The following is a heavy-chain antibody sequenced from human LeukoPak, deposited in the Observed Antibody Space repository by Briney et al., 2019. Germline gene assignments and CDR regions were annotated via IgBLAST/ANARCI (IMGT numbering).Heavy chain of an antibody. J-gene: IGHJ4*02. D-gene: IGHD3-10*01. V-gene: IGHV3-23*01. CDR3: AKGVRLWFAFYFDY. Sequence: GGSLRLSCAGSGFTLGSYAMSRVRQAPGKGLEWVSAISGNGYNTYYADSVKGRFTISSESSGNTLYLQMHNLRAEDTAVYYCAKGVRLWFAFYFDYWGQGTLVTVSS. CDR2: ISGNGYNT. CDR1: GFTLGSYA.